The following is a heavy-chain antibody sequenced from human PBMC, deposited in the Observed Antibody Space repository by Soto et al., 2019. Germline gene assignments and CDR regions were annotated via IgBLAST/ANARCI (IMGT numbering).Heavy chain of an antibody. V-gene: IGHV3-30*18. CDR2: ISNDGSNK. Sequence: LRLSCAASGFTFSYYAVHWVRQAPGKGLEWVALISNDGSNKYYADSVKGRFTISRDNSKKTLYLQMNNLRAEDTAVYYCAKERREDFWSGYSASGWFDPWGQGTLVTV. CDR3: AKERREDFWSGYSASGWFDP. J-gene: IGHJ5*02. CDR1: GFTFSYYA. D-gene: IGHD3-3*01.